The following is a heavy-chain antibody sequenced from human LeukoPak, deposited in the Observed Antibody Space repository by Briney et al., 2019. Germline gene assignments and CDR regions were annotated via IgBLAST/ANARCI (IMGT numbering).Heavy chain of an antibody. D-gene: IGHD3-22*01. V-gene: IGHV3-23*01. CDR3: ANRDIVMVITTGSAAQY. CDR2: ITSSGGST. CDR1: GFTFSSYA. Sequence: PGGSLRLSCAASGFTFSSYAMTWVRQAPGKGLEWVSAITSSGGSTYYADSVKGRLTISRDNSKNTLYLQMHSLRVEDTAVYYCANRDIVMVITTGSAAQYWGQGTLVTVSS. J-gene: IGHJ4*02.